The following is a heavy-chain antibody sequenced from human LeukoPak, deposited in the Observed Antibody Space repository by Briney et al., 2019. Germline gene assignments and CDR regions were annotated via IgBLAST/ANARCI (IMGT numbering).Heavy chain of an antibody. CDR2: IWYDGSNK. CDR1: GFTFSSYG. V-gene: IGHV3-33*01. D-gene: IGHD1-26*01. Sequence: GGSLRLSCAASGFTFSSYGMHWVRQAPGKGLEWVAVIWYDGSNKYYADSVKGRFTISRDNSKDTLYLQMNSLRAEDTAVYYCAREWELLDYYYYGMDVWGQGTTVTVSS. CDR3: AREWELLDYYYYGMDV. J-gene: IGHJ6*02.